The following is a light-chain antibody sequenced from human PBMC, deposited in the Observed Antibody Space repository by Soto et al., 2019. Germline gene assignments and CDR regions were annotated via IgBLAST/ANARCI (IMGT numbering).Light chain of an antibody. CDR3: CSYAGNSYV. CDR1: SSDVGGYNY. CDR2: DVN. V-gene: IGLV2-11*01. J-gene: IGLJ1*01. Sequence: QSALTQPRSVSGSPGQSVTISCTGTSSDVGGYNYVSWYQQHPGKAPKVMIYDVNKRPSGVPDRFSGSKSGNTASLIISGLQAEDEADYYCCSYAGNSYVFGTGTKVTVL.